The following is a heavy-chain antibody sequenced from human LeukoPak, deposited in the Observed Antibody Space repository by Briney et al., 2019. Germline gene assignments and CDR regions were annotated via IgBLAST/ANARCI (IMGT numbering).Heavy chain of an antibody. J-gene: IGHJ6*03. D-gene: IGHD6-6*01. CDR1: GGTFSDYY. V-gene: IGHV3-11*01. Sequence: SCKASGGTFSDYYMSWIRQAPGKGLEWVSYISSSGSTIYYADSVKGRFTISRDNAKNSLYLQMNSLRAEDTAVYYYARDFRGSSSGVGYYYYMDVWGQGTLVAVSS. CDR2: ISSSGSTI. CDR3: ARDFRGSSSGVGYYYYMDV.